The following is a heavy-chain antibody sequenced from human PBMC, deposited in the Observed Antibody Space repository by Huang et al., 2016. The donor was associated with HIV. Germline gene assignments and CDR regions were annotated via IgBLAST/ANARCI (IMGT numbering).Heavy chain of an antibody. V-gene: IGHV3-7*01. CDR3: VTKASAMDV. D-gene: IGHD2-8*01. CDR1: TVTFTAYW. CDR2: IRQDGSEK. Sequence: LVESGGGLVQPGGSLRLACGGSTVTFTAYWLTWVRQPQGKGLEWVARIRQDGSEKFYLDSVKGRFNISRDNGKKLLFLDMTSRQVDDTATYFCVTKASAMDVWGQGTTVIVSS. J-gene: IGHJ6*02.